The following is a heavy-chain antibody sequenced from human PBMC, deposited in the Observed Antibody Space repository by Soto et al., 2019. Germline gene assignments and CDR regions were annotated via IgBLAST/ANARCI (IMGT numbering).Heavy chain of an antibody. Sequence: GFQRLAAAASGFTFSSYGMHRVRQAPGKGLEWVAVISYDGSNKYYADSVKGRFTISRDNSKNTLYLQMNSLRAEDTAVYYCAKTMYYYGSGSYYNLAYWGQGTMVTAPQ. CDR1: GFTFSSYG. J-gene: IGHJ4*02. CDR3: AKTMYYYGSGSYYNLAY. V-gene: IGHV3-30*18. D-gene: IGHD3-10*01. CDR2: ISYDGSNK.